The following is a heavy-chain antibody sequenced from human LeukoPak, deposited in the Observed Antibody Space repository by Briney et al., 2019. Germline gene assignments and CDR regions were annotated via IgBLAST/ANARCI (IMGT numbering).Heavy chain of an antibody. Sequence: SETLSLTCAVFGGSFSGYYWIWIRQPPGKGLEWIGEINHSGSINYNSSLKSRVTISVDTSKNQFSLKVSSVTAADTAVYYCARRMGRRFGERYYYYHYMDVWGKGTTVTISS. CDR3: ARRMGRRFGERYYYYHYMDV. D-gene: IGHD3-10*01. V-gene: IGHV4-34*01. CDR2: INHSGSI. CDR1: GGSFSGYY. J-gene: IGHJ6*03.